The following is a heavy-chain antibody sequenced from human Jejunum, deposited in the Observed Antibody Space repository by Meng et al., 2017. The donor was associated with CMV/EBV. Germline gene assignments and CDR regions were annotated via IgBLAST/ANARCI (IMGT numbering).Heavy chain of an antibody. D-gene: IGHD2-8*02. V-gene: IGHV3-9*01. CDR1: DFTFDEYG. CDR2: LAWNGGGV. Sequence: ASDFTFDEYGMHWVRQAPGKGLAWVSSLAWNGGGVGYADSVKGRFTISRDNAKNSLYLQMNSLRPEDTALYYCAKSGPGGGSNWIDYWGQGTLVTVSS. CDR3: AKSGPGGGSNWIDY. J-gene: IGHJ4*02.